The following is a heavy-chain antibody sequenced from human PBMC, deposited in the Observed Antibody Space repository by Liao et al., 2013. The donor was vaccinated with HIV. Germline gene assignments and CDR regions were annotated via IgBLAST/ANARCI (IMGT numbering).Heavy chain of an antibody. V-gene: IGHV4-4*07. Sequence: QLQLQESGPGLVKPSETLSLTCTVSGGSISSYYWSWIRQPAGKGLEWIGRVYTSGSTNYNPSLKSRVTMSVDTSNNHFSLKLRSVTAADTAVYYCARDRYYYDISGYYAFDIWGQGTMVTVSS. CDR3: ARDRYYYDISGYYAFDI. CDR2: VYTSGST. D-gene: IGHD3-22*01. J-gene: IGHJ3*02. CDR1: GGSISSYY.